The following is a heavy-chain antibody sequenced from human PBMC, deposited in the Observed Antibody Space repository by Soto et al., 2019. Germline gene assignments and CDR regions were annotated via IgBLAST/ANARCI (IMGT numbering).Heavy chain of an antibody. D-gene: IGHD4-17*01. CDR3: ARDGYHYGGNSDYYYYVMDV. Sequence: GGSLRLSCAASGFTFSSYAMHWVRQAPGKGLEWVAVISYDGSNKYYADSVKGRFTISRDNSKNTLYLQMNSLRAEDTAVYYCARDGYHYGGNSDYYYYVMDVWGQGTTVTVSS. V-gene: IGHV3-30-3*01. J-gene: IGHJ6*02. CDR2: ISYDGSNK. CDR1: GFTFSSYA.